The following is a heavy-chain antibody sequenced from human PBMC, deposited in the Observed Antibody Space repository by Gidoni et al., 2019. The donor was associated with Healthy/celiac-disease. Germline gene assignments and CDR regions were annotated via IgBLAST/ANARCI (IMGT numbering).Heavy chain of an antibody. CDR1: GFTFSSYA. CDR3: AREEVDSSGLDY. D-gene: IGHD6-19*01. J-gene: IGHJ4*02. V-gene: IGHV3-30-3*01. Sequence: QVQLVESGGGVVQPGRSLRLSCAASGFTFSSYAMHWVRQAPGKGLEWVAVISYDGSNKYYADSVKGRFTISRDNSKNTLYLQMNSLRAEDTAVYYCAREEVDSSGLDYWGQGTLVTVSS. CDR2: ISYDGSNK.